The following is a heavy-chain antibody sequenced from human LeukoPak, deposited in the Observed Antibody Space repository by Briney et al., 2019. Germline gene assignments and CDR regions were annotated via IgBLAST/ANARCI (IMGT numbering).Heavy chain of an antibody. J-gene: IGHJ4*02. Sequence: ASVKVSCKASGYTFTGYYMHWVRQAPGQGLEWMGWINPNSGGTNYAQMFQGWVTMTRDTSISTVYMELSSLRSEDTAVYYCARDILPSYSGYDRTLPDFWGQGTLVTVSS. CDR2: INPNSGGT. V-gene: IGHV1-2*04. CDR1: GYTFTGYY. CDR3: ARDILPSYSGYDRTLPDF. D-gene: IGHD5-12*01.